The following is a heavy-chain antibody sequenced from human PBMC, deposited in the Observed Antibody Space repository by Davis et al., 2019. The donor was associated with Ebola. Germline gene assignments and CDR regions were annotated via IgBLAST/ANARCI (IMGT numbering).Heavy chain of an antibody. V-gene: IGHV3-7*03. Sequence: PGGPLRPSCPASGSTSSNYWFTWVRQLPGTGLEWVASIKQDGSEKYYVDSVKGRFTIPRDNAKSSLYLQMTSLRAQETAVYYCARKSTFFDYWGQGTRVTVSS. CDR3: ARKSTFFDY. J-gene: IGHJ4*02. D-gene: IGHD3-16*01. CDR2: IKQDGSEK. CDR1: GSTSSNYW.